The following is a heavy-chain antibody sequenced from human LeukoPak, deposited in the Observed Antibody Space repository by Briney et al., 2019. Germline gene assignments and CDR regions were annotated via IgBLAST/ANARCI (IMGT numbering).Heavy chain of an antibody. D-gene: IGHD6-13*01. CDR3: ARAGSSSWYICD. V-gene: IGHV3-23*01. Sequence: GGSLRLSCAASGFTFSSYAMSWVRQAPGKGLEWVSAISGTGGRTYYADSVKGRFTISRDNSKNTLYLQMNSLRAEDTAVYYCARAGSSSWYICDWGRGTLVTVSS. CDR1: GFTFSSYA. J-gene: IGHJ4*02. CDR2: ISGTGGRT.